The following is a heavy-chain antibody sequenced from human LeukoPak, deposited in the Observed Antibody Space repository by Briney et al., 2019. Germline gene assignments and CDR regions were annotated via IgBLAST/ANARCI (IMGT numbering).Heavy chain of an antibody. Sequence: ASVKVSCKASGYTFTNYNIHWVRQATGHGPEWLGWMNPKSGFTGYAQRVRGRVTMTRETFTNTAFMELTRLRFDDTAVYYCARGGSLDDDSVRTFDYWGQGTLVTVSS. CDR1: GYTFTNYN. D-gene: IGHD3-16*01. V-gene: IGHV1-8*01. CDR2: MNPKSGFT. J-gene: IGHJ4*02. CDR3: ARGGSLDDDSVRTFDY.